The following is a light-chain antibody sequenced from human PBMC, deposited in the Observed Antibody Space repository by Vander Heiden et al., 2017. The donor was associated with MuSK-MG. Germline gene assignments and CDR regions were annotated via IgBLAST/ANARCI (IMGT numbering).Light chain of an antibody. Sequence: DIVMTQSPLSLPVTPGEPASISCRSSQSLLHSNGYNYLDWYLQKPGQSPQLLIYLGSNRASGVPDRFSGSGSGTDFTLKISRVEAEDVGLYYCMQVLQTPTFGQGTKLXI. CDR2: LGS. J-gene: IGKJ2*01. CDR1: QSLLHSNGYNY. V-gene: IGKV2-28*01. CDR3: MQVLQTPT.